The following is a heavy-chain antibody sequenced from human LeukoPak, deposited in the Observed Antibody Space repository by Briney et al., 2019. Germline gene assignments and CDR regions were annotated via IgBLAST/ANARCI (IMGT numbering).Heavy chain of an antibody. CDR1: GGSISSYY. CDR3: AGHADILTGYPFDY. D-gene: IGHD3-9*01. V-gene: IGHV4-59*08. Sequence: PSETLSLTCTVSGGSISSYYWSWIRQPPGKGLEWIGYIYYSGSTNYNPSLKSRVTISVDTSRNQFSLKLSSVTAADTAVYYCAGHADILTGYPFDYWGQGTLVTVSS. CDR2: IYYSGST. J-gene: IGHJ4*02.